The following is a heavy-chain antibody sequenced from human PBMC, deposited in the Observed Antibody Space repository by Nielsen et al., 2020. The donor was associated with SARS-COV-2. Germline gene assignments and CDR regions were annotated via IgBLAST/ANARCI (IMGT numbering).Heavy chain of an antibody. CDR2: NYYSGST. V-gene: IGHV4-59*01. D-gene: IGHD5-12*01. J-gene: IGHJ2*01. CDR3: ARDGGPTSWYFDL. CDR1: DGSISTYY. Sequence: SETLSLTCKVPDGSISTYYWSWTRQPPGKGLEWIGYNYYSGSTNYNPSLKSRVTISVDTSKNQFSLKLRTVTAADTAVYYCARDGGPTSWYFDLWGRGTLVTVSS.